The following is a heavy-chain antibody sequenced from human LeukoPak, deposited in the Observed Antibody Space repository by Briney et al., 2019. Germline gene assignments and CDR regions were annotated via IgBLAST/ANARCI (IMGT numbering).Heavy chain of an antibody. CDR1: GFTFSDYW. D-gene: IGHD1-26*01. CDR2: IRQDGNEK. V-gene: IGHV3-7*03. CDR3: ARDKMMGATFFDY. Sequence: GGSLRLSCAASGFTFSDYWMSWVRQAPGKGPEWVANIRQDGNEKYCVDSVKGRFTISRDNAKSSVYLQMNSLRVEDTAVYYCARDKMMGATFFDYWGQGILVTVSS. J-gene: IGHJ4*02.